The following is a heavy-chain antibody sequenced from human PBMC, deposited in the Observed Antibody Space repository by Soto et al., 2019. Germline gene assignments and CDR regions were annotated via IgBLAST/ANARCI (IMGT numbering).Heavy chain of an antibody. D-gene: IGHD2-15*01. CDR3: ARPYCRGGSCYHSGFDY. CDR2: INAGNGNT. J-gene: IGHJ4*02. CDR1: GYTFTSYA. V-gene: IGHV1-3*01. Sequence: ASVKVSCKASGYTFTSYAMHWVRQAPGQRLEWMGWINAGNGNTKYSQKFQGRVTITRDTSASTAYMELSSLRSEDTAVYYCARPYCRGGSCYHSGFDYWGQGTLVTSPQ.